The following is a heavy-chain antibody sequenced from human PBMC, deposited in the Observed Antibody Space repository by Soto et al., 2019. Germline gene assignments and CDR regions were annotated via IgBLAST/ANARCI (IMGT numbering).Heavy chain of an antibody. CDR2: IYPGDSDT. D-gene: IGHD3-10*01. CDR1: GYTFTNNW. V-gene: IGHV5-51*01. Sequence: PGESLKISCKGSGYTFTNNWVGWVRQMPGKGLEWMGIIYPGDSDTRYSPSFQGQVTISVDKSIATAYLQWSSLKASDTAMYYCARRSKYHYGSGKYYGLDVWGQGTTVTVSS. CDR3: ARRSKYHYGSGKYYGLDV. J-gene: IGHJ6*02.